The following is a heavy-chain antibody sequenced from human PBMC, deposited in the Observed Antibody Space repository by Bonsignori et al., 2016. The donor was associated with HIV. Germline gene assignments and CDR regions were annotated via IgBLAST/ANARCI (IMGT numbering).Heavy chain of an antibody. Sequence: WIRQPPGKGLEWVSSISTSSSYIYYAASVKGRFTISRDNAKNSLYLQMNSLRAEDTAVYYCARDNTGYAFWSGYSHYYYMDVWGKGTTVTVSS. CDR3: ARDNTGYAFWSGYSHYYYMDV. J-gene: IGHJ6*03. V-gene: IGHV3-21*01. D-gene: IGHD3-3*01. CDR2: ISTSSSYI.